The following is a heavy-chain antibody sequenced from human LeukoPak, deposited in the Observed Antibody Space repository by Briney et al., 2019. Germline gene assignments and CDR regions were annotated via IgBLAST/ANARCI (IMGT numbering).Heavy chain of an antibody. V-gene: IGHV3-9*01. CDR1: GFTFDDYA. D-gene: IGHD3-22*01. CDR2: ISWNSGSI. Sequence: GGSLRLSCAASGFTFDDYAMHWVRQAPGKGLEWVSGISWNSGSIGYADSVKGRFTISRDNSKNTLYLQMNSLRAEDTAVYYCAKVRGYYYDSSGYYSYFDYWGQGTLVTVSS. CDR3: AKVRGYYYDSSGYYSYFDY. J-gene: IGHJ4*02.